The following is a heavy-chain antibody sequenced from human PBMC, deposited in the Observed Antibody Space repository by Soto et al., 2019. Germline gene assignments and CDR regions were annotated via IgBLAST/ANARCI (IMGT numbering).Heavy chain of an antibody. D-gene: IGHD3-10*01. J-gene: IGHJ6*03. CDR1: GFTFSSYA. V-gene: IGHV3-23*01. Sequence: PGGSLRLSCAASGFTFSSYAMSWVRQAPGKGLEWVSAISGSGGRTYYADSVKGRFTISRDNSKNALYLQMNSLRVEDTAVYYCAKATVVRENDYYFYYYMDVWGIGTTVTVSS. CDR3: AKATVVRENDYYFYYYMDV. CDR2: ISGSGGRT.